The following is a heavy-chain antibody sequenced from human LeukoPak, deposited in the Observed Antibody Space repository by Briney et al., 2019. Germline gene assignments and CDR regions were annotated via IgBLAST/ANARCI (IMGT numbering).Heavy chain of an antibody. CDR2: IYYSGST. CDR1: GGSISSSSYY. J-gene: IGHJ5*02. D-gene: IGHD1-26*01. CDR3: ARDPSPFYSGSYLGFDP. V-gene: IGHV4-39*07. Sequence: PSETLSLTCTVSGGSISSSSYYWGWIRQPPGTGLEWIGSIYYSGSTYYNPSLKSRVTISVDTSKNQFSLKLSSVTAADTAVYYCARDPSPFYSGSYLGFDPWGQGTLVTVSS.